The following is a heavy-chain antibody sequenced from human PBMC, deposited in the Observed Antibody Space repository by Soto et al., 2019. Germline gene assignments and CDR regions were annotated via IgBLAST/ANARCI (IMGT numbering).Heavy chain of an antibody. Sequence: ASVKVSCKASGYTFTGYYMHWVRQAPGQGLEWMGWINPNSGGTNYAQKFQGRVTMTRDTSIRTAYMELSRLRSDDTAVYYCARAPQYYYDSSGYFVDAFDIWGQGTMVTVSS. J-gene: IGHJ3*02. D-gene: IGHD3-22*01. V-gene: IGHV1-2*02. CDR1: GYTFTGYY. CDR2: INPNSGGT. CDR3: ARAPQYYYDSSGYFVDAFDI.